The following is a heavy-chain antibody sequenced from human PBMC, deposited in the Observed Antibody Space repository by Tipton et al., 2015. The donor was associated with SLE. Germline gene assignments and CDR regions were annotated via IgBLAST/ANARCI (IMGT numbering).Heavy chain of an antibody. CDR1: GGAIGSSDYY. Sequence: TLSLTCTVSGGAIGSSDYYWAWIRQTPEKGLEWMGYIYYSGNTNYNPSLKGRVTISLDTSKNQLSLKLNSVTAEDTAVYYCARACQYSSGVMCLWGQGALVTVSS. V-gene: IGHV4-61*05. CDR3: ARACQYSSGVMCL. D-gene: IGHD5-18*01. J-gene: IGHJ4*02. CDR2: IYYSGNT.